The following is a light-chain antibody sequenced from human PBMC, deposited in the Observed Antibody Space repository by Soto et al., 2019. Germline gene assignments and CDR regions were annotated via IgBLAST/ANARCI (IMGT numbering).Light chain of an antibody. CDR3: QQLNSYPRALT. V-gene: IGKV1-9*01. Sequence: IQLTQSPSSLSASVGDRVTITCRASQGISSYLAWYQQKPGKAPKLLIYAASTLQSGVPSRFSGSGSGTDFTLTISSLQPEDFATYYGQQLNSYPRALTFGGGTKVEIK. J-gene: IGKJ4*01. CDR1: QGISSY. CDR2: AAS.